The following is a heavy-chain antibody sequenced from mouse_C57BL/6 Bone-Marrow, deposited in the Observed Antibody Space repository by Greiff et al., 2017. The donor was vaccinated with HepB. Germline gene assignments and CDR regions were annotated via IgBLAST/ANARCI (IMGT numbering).Heavy chain of an antibody. CDR1: GYTFTDYY. J-gene: IGHJ1*03. V-gene: IGHV1-19*01. CDR3: AREGGHFDV. CDR2: INPYNGGT. Sequence: EVQLQQSGPVLVKPGASVKMSCKASGYTFTDYYMNWVKQSHGKSLEWIGVINPYNGGTSYNQKFKGKATLTVDKSSSTAYMELNSLRSEDSAVYYCAREGGHFDVWGTGTTVTVSS.